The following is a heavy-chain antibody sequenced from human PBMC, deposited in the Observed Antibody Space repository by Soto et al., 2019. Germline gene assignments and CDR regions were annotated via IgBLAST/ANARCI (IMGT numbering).Heavy chain of an antibody. J-gene: IGHJ6*02. CDR2: IIPIFGTA. CDR3: AREYDSSGFPPPYGMDV. Sequence: GASVKVSCKGSGGTFSSYAISWVRQAPGQGLEWMGGIIPIFGTANYAQKFQGRVAITADESTSTAYMELSSLRSEDTAVYYCAREYDSSGFPPPYGMDVWGQGTTVTVSS. V-gene: IGHV1-69*13. D-gene: IGHD3-22*01. CDR1: GGTFSSYA.